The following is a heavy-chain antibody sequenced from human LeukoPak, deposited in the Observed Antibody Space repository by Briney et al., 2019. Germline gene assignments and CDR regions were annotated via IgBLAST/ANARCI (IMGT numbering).Heavy chain of an antibody. CDR2: IYYSGST. CDR1: GGSISSGDYY. Sequence: PSQTLSLTCTVSGGSISSGDYYWSWIRQPPGKGLEWIGYIYYSGSTYYNPSLKSRVTISVDTSKNQFSLKLSSVTAADTAVYYCASVVGPTLPFDIWGQGTMVTVSS. V-gene: IGHV4-30-4*01. D-gene: IGHD1-26*01. J-gene: IGHJ3*02. CDR3: ASVVGPTLPFDI.